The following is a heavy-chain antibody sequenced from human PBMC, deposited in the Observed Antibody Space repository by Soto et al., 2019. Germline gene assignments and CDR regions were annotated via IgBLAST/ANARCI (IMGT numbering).Heavy chain of an antibody. Sequence: QVQLQESGPGLVRPSQTLSLTCTVSGGSISYDHYHWTWIRQPPGKGLEWNGYIHYRGRVIYNPSLQSRLSMSVSTSKNLFSLKLSSVTAADTAVYFCAREDDGGDRDYYGLDVWGQGTTVTVSS. D-gene: IGHD2-21*02. CDR3: AREDDGGDRDYYGLDV. J-gene: IGHJ6*02. CDR2: IHYRGRV. V-gene: IGHV4-30-4*01. CDR1: GGSISYDHYH.